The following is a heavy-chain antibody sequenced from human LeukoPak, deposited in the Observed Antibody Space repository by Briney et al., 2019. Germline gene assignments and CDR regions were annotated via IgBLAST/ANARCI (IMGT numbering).Heavy chain of an antibody. CDR2: INPNSGGT. D-gene: IGHD5-18*01. CDR3: AREVGNSYGPGANWFDP. CDR1: GYTFTGYY. V-gene: IGHV1-2*02. J-gene: IGHJ5*02. Sequence: ASVKVSCKASGYTFTGYYMHWVRQAPGQGLEWMGWINPNSGGTNYAQKFQGRVTMTRDTSISTAYMELSRLRSDDTAVYYCAREVGNSYGPGANWFDPWGQGTLVTVSS.